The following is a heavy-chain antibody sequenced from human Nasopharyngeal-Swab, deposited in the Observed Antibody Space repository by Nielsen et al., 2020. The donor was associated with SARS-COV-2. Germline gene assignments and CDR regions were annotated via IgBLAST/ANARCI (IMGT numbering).Heavy chain of an antibody. CDR1: GDTFTSYG. CDR2: ISANNGDT. V-gene: IGHV1-18*01. D-gene: IGHD2-8*01. J-gene: IGHJ5*01. CDR3: ARCITNTWSKGWFDF. Sequence: ASVKVSCKASGDTFTSYGFGWVRQAPGQGLEWMGWISANNGDTDYAQKFRDRITMTTDTSMTTVHMELRGLKSDDTAVYYCARCITNTWSKGWFDFWGHGTLVTVSS.